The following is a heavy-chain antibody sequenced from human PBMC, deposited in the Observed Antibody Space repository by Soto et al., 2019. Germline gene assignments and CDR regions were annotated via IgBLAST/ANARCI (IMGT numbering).Heavy chain of an antibody. CDR2: ISSSSSYI. J-gene: IGHJ4*02. V-gene: IGHV3-21*01. CDR1: GFTFSTYS. Sequence: GGSLRLSCAASGFTFSTYSMNWVRQAPGKGLEWVSSISSSSSYIYCADSVKGRFTISRDNAKNSLYLQMNSLRAEDTALYYCARDYQEAIVVVPGDSDYWGQGTLVTVSS. CDR3: ARDYQEAIVVVPGDSDY. D-gene: IGHD2-2*01.